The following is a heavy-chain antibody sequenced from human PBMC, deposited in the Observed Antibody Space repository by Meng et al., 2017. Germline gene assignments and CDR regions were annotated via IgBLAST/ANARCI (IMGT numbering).Heavy chain of an antibody. J-gene: IGHJ1*01. D-gene: IGHD2-21*02. Sequence: QPQRGGAGPCKPPGTPSPTRALSVGAFRGFTSSVIPRAPEEGLGRIGENNNSGKTTNNPSLKSLVTISVYTSKNQFSLKLSAVTAADTAVYYCARARRAGSVVTAIRNWGQGTLVTVSS. CDR2: NNNSGKT. CDR3: ARARRAGSVVTAIRN. V-gene: IGHV4-34*01. CDR1: VGAFRGFT.